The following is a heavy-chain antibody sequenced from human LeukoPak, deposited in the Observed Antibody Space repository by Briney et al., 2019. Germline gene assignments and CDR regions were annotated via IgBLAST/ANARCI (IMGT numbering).Heavy chain of an antibody. CDR2: IKQDGSEK. J-gene: IGHJ4*02. CDR1: GFTFSSYW. V-gene: IGHV3-7*03. D-gene: IGHD2-21*02. Sequence: GGSLRLSCAASGFTFSSYWMSWVRQAPGRGLEWVANIKQDGSEKYYVDSVKGRFTISRDNSKNTLYLQMNSLRAEDTAVYYCAKAILGVTILYDYWGQGTLVTVSS. CDR3: AKAILGVTILYDY.